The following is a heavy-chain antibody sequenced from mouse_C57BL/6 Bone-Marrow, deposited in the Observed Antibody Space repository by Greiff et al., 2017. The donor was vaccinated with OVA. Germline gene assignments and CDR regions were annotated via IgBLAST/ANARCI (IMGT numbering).Heavy chain of an antibody. V-gene: IGHV3-1*01. CDR2: ISYSGST. Sequence: EVKVEESGPGMVKPSQSLSLTCTVTGYSITSGYDWHWIRHFPGNKLEWMGYISYSGSTNYNPSLKSRISITHDTSKNHFFLKLNSVTTEDTATYYCARMRGYYFDYWGQGTTLTVSS. CDR3: ARMRGYYFDY. J-gene: IGHJ2*01. CDR1: GYSITSGYD.